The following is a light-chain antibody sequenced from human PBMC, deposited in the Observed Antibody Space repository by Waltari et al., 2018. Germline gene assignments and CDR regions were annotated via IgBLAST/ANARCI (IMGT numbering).Light chain of an antibody. Sequence: QSALTQPASVSGSPGQSITISCTGTSSDVGFYNYVSWYQQHPGKAPQLMIYDVYGGPYGFSTRFPGSKSGNTASLTISGLQAEDEADYYCNSYTGSSSWVFGGGTKLTVL. V-gene: IGLV2-14*03. CDR2: DVY. CDR3: NSYTGSSSWV. J-gene: IGLJ3*02. CDR1: SSDVGFYNY.